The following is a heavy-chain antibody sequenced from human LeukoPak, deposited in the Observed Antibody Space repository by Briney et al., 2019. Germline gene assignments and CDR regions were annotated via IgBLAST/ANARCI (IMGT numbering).Heavy chain of an antibody. CDR3: ARINVYYYDSSGYYEGFDY. J-gene: IGHJ4*02. V-gene: IGHV4-31*03. Sequence: SSETLSLTCTVSGGSISSGGYYWSWIRQHPGKGLEWIGYIYYSGSTYYNPSLKSRVTISVDTSKNQFSLKLSSVTAADTAVYYCARINVYYYDSSGYYEGFDYWGQGTLVTVSS. CDR1: GGSISSGGYY. CDR2: IYYSGST. D-gene: IGHD3-22*01.